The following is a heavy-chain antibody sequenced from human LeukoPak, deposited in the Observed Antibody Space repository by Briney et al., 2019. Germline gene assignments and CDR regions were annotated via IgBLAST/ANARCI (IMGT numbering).Heavy chain of an antibody. CDR3: ARGARGSYSY. V-gene: IGHV4-59*08. CDR1: GGSISTYY. CDR2: VDYSGST. Sequence: SETLSLTCSVSGGSISTYYWSWIRQPPGKGLEWIGYVDYSGSTNYNPSLKSRVTISVDTSKNQFSLKLSSVTAADTAVYYCARGARGSYSYWGQGTLVTVSS. D-gene: IGHD1-26*01. J-gene: IGHJ4*02.